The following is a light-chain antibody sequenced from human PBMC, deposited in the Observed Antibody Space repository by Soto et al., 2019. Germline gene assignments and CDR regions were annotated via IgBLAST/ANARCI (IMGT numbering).Light chain of an antibody. V-gene: IGLV2-14*03. CDR2: DVN. J-gene: IGLJ2*01. CDR3: SSYRSGSTLV. CDR1: SSDVGGSNY. Sequence: QSALTQPASVSGSPGQSITISCTGTSSDVGGSNYVSWYQQHPGKAPKLIIYDVNNRPSGISNRFSGSKSGNTASLTISGLQAEDEADYYCSSYRSGSTLVFGGGTKLPVL.